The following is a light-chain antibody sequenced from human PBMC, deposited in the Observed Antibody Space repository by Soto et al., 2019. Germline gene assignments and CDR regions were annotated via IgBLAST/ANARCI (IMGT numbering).Light chain of an antibody. V-gene: IGLV1-40*01. CDR2: SDN. CDR3: QSFYSSLSGWV. CDR1: SSNIGAGYD. J-gene: IGLJ3*02. Sequence: QSVLTQPPSVSGAPGQRVTISCPGSSSNIGAGYDVHWYQQLPGTAPKLLIYSDNSRPSGVPDRFSGSKSGTSASLAITGLQAEDEADYYCQSFYSSLSGWVFGGGTKLTVL.